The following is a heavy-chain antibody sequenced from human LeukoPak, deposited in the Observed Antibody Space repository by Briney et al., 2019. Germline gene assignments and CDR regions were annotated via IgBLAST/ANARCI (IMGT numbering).Heavy chain of an antibody. CDR3: ARLISGSYPPDY. D-gene: IGHD1-26*01. V-gene: IGHV4-39*01. Sequence: PSETLSLTCTVSGGSISISSYYWGWIRQPPGKGLEWIGSIYYRGSTYYNPSLKSRVTISVDTSKNQFSLKLSSVTATDTAVYYCARLISGSYPPDYWGQGTLVTVSS. CDR1: GGSISISSYY. CDR2: IYYRGST. J-gene: IGHJ4*02.